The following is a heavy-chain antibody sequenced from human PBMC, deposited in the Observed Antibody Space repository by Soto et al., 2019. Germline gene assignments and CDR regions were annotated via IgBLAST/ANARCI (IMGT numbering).Heavy chain of an antibody. CDR3: VKTVGSGWSQGWFEP. V-gene: IGHV3-64D*06. J-gene: IGHJ5*02. D-gene: IGHD6-19*01. CDR1: VFTFSSYA. Sequence: GGSLRLSCSSSVFTFSSYAMHCVREAPGKGLEYVSAISSNGGSTYYADSVKGRFTISRDNSKNTLYLQMSSLRAEDTAVYYCVKTVGSGWSQGWFEPLGQGTLVNVSS. CDR2: ISSNGGST.